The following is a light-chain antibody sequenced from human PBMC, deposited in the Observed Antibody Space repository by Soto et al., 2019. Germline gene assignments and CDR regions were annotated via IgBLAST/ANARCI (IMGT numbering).Light chain of an antibody. V-gene: IGLV1-51*02. CDR1: SSNLGINF. CDR2: ENN. J-gene: IGLJ1*01. Sequence: QSVLTQPPSVSAAPEQKVTISCSGGSSNLGINFVSWYQQFPGGVPKLLIYENNKRPSGIPDRFSGAKSGTSATLDITGLQAGDEADYYCATWDDSLSVGVFGGGTKVTVL. CDR3: ATWDDSLSVGV.